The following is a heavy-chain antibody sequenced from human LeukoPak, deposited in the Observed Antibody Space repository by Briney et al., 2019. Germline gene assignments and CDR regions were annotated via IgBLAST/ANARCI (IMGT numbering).Heavy chain of an antibody. Sequence: KESGPTLVNPTQTLTLTCTFSGFSLSTSGVGVGWIRQPPGKALEWLALIYWNDDKRYSPPLKSRLTITKDTSKNQVVLTMTNMDPVDTATYYCAHSRSLDSGYGSGVFDYWGQGTLVTVSS. J-gene: IGHJ4*02. V-gene: IGHV2-5*01. CDR1: GFSLSTSGVG. CDR2: IYWNDDK. D-gene: IGHD5-12*01. CDR3: AHSRSLDSGYGSGVFDY.